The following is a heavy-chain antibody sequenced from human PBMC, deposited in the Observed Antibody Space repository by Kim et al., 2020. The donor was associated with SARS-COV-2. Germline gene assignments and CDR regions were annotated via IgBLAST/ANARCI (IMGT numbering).Heavy chain of an antibody. CDR3: AKEYAYNVDV. V-gene: IGHV1-18*01. CDR2: GDT. J-gene: IGHJ6*02. D-gene: IGHD1-1*01. Sequence: GDTHYAQKFQDRRTMTTDTSTSTAYMELRSRRSDDTAIYYCAKEYAYNVDVWGQGTTVTVSS.